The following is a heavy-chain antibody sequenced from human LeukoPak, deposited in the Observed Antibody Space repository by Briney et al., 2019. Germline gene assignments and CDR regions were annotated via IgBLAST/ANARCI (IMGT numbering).Heavy chain of an antibody. J-gene: IGHJ3*02. D-gene: IGHD1-26*01. Sequence: SLRLSCAASGFTFDDYAIHWVRQVPGKGLEWVSGISWDSGSIAYADSVKGRFTISRDDAKTSLFLQMNSLRVEDMAMYYCVKGDSSIVPYAFDIWGQGTMVTVSS. CDR2: ISWDSGSI. CDR1: GFTFDDYA. V-gene: IGHV3-9*03. CDR3: VKGDSSIVPYAFDI.